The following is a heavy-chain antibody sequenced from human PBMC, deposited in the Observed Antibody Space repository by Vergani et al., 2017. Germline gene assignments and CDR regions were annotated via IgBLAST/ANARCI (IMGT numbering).Heavy chain of an antibody. Sequence: QVQLQESGPGLVKPSQTLSLTCTVSGGSISSGSYYWSWIRQPAGKGLEWIGRIYTSGSTNYNPSLKSRVTISVDTSKNQFSLKLSSVTAADTAVYYCARSRGMVRGVIPVYYYYMDVWGKGTTVTVSS. CDR3: ARSRGMVRGVIPVYYYYMDV. D-gene: IGHD3-10*01. V-gene: IGHV4-61*02. CDR2: IYTSGST. CDR1: GGSISSGSYY. J-gene: IGHJ6*03.